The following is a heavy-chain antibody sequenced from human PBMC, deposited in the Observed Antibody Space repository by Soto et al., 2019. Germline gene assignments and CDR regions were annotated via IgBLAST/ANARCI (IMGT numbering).Heavy chain of an antibody. CDR3: ARTGPERYYDFWSGYSLSFSRRYYYGMDV. CDR1: VGSSSSYY. J-gene: IGHJ6*02. Sequence: PSETLSLTGTVSVGSSSSYYWSWIRQPAGKGLEWIGRIYTSGSTNYNPSLKSRVTMSVDTSKNQFSLKLSSVTAADTAVYYCARTGPERYYDFWSGYSLSFSRRYYYGMDVWGQGTTVSVSS. V-gene: IGHV4-4*07. CDR2: IYTSGST. D-gene: IGHD3-3*01.